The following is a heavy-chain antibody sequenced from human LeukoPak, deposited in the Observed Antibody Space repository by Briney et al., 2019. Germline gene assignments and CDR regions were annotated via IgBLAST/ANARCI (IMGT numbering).Heavy chain of an antibody. Sequence: PGGSLRLSCAASGFTFSNYSMNWVRQAPGKGLEWVSSISSSSSYIYYADSVKGRFTISRDNAKNSLYLQMHSLRAGDTAVYYCARGGGSRDGYNYVDVWGKGTTVTVSS. D-gene: IGHD5-24*01. CDR3: ARGGGSRDGYNYVDV. J-gene: IGHJ6*03. CDR1: GFTFSNYS. CDR2: ISSSSSYI. V-gene: IGHV3-21*01.